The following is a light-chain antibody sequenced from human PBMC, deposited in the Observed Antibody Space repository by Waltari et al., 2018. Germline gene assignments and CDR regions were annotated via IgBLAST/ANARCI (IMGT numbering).Light chain of an antibody. V-gene: IGLV4-69*01. CDR2: GNSDGSH. CDR3: QTGGHGTWV. Sequence: QLVLTQSPSASASLGASVKLTCTLSSGHSSNIIAWLQQQPGAGPRYLMKGNSDGSHSKGDEIPDRFSGSSSGAERYLTIASVQSDDEADYYCQTGGHGTWVFGGGTKLTVL. CDR1: SGHSSNI. J-gene: IGLJ3*02.